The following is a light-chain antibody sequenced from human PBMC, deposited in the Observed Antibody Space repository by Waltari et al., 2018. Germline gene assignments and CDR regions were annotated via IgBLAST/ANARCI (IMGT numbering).Light chain of an antibody. CDR3: QQLNSYPLT. V-gene: IGKV1-9*01. J-gene: IGKJ2*01. CDR2: GAS. CDR1: QGISSD. Sequence: IQLTQSPSSLSASVGDRVTITCRASQGISSDLAWYPQKPGKAPKLLIYGASTLQSGFPSSFSGSGSGTDFTLTISSLQPEDFATYYCQQLNSYPLTFGQGTKLEIK.